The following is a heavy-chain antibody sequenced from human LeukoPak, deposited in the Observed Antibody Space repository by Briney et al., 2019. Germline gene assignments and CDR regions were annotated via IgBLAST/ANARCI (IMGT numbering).Heavy chain of an antibody. CDR3: ARSSGYSYGYFFY. CDR2: INHSGST. Sequence: SKTLSLTCAVYGGSFSGYYWSWIRQPPGKGLEWIGEINHSGSTNYNPSLKSRVTISVDTSKNQFSLKLSSVTAADTAVYYCARSSGYSYGYFFYWGQGTLVTVSS. D-gene: IGHD5-18*01. V-gene: IGHV4-34*01. CDR1: GGSFSGYY. J-gene: IGHJ4*02.